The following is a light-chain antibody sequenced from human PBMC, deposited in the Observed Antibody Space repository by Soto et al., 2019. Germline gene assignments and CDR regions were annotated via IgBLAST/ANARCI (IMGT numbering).Light chain of an antibody. CDR3: SSYTSSNTWV. CDR2: EVS. J-gene: IGLJ3*02. Sequence: QSALTQPASVSGSPGQSITISCIGTSSDVGGHNYVSWYQQYPGKAPKLRISEVSDRPSGISYRFSGSTSGNTASLTISWLQPEDEADYYCSSYTSSNTWVFGGGTKLTVL. V-gene: IGLV2-14*01. CDR1: SSDVGGHNY.